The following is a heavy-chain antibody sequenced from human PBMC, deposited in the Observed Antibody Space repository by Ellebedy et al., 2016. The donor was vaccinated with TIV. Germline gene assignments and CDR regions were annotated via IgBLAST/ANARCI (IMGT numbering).Heavy chain of an antibody. Sequence: GGSLRLSCGASGFSFRSYWMTWVRQAPGKGLEWEANINQDGSDKYYVDSVQGRFTISRDNARNSLNLQMNSVRAEDAAVYYCATDGSYGDYRSPTHAFVMWGQGTMVIVSS. CDR3: ATDGSYGDYRSPTHAFVM. CDR2: INQDGSDK. D-gene: IGHD4-17*01. V-gene: IGHV3-7*01. J-gene: IGHJ3*02. CDR1: GFSFRSYW.